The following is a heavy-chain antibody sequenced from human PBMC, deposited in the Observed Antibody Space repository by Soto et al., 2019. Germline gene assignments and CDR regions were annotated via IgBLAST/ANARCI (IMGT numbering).Heavy chain of an antibody. V-gene: IGHV3-49*04. J-gene: IGHJ4*02. Sequence: GGPLRLSCTGSGFTFGDYDMSWVRPAPGKGLEGVGFIRSKAYGGTTEYAASVKGRFTISRDDSKSIAYLQMNSLKTEDTAVYYCTRAPRDYYDSSGYYTLFDYWGQGTLVSVSA. CDR3: TRAPRDYYDSSGYYTLFDY. CDR2: IRSKAYGGTT. CDR1: GFTFGDYD. D-gene: IGHD3-22*01.